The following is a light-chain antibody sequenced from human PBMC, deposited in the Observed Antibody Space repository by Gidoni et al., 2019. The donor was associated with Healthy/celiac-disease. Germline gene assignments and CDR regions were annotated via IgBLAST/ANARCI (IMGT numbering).Light chain of an antibody. J-gene: IGLJ2*01. Sequence: SSELTQPPSVSVTPGQTAIITCSVDKLGDKYACWYQQKPGQSPVLVIYQDSKRPSGNPERFSGSNSGNTATLNISGTQAMDEADYYCQAWDSSTAVFGGGTKLTVL. CDR3: QAWDSSTAV. CDR1: KLGDKY. V-gene: IGLV3-1*01. CDR2: QDS.